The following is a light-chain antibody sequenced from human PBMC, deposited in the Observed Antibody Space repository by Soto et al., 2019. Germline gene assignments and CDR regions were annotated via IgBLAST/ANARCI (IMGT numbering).Light chain of an antibody. J-gene: IGKJ4*01. Sequence: EIELTQSPGTLSLSPGERATLSCMASQSVSSSYLAWYQQKPGQAPRLLIYDASSRATGIPDRFSGSGSGTDFTLTISRLQPEDFAVYYCQQYASSPLTFGGGTKVELK. CDR3: QQYASSPLT. CDR1: QSVSSSY. V-gene: IGKV3-20*01. CDR2: DAS.